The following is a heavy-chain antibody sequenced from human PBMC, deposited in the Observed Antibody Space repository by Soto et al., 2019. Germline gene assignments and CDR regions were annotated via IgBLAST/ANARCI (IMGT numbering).Heavy chain of an antibody. CDR2: IYYSGST. D-gene: IGHD2-21*01. V-gene: IGHV4-31*03. Sequence: QVQLQESGPGLVKPSQTLSLTCTVSGGSISSGGYYWSWIRQHPGKGLEWIGYIYYSGSTYYNPSLKSRVTISVDTSKNQFSLKLSSVTAADTAVYYCARVSRYVVVVIASHYYFDYWGQGTLVTVSS. J-gene: IGHJ4*02. CDR1: GGSISSGGYY. CDR3: ARVSRYVVVVIASHYYFDY.